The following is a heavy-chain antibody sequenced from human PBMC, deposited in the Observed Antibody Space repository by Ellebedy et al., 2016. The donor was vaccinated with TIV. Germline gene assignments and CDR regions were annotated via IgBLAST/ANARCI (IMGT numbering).Heavy chain of an antibody. CDR2: IYYSGST. CDR3: ARLAAAAATFDY. V-gene: IGHV4-59*08. CDR1: GGSISSYY. Sequence: MPSETLSLTCTVSGGSISSYYWSWIRQPPGKGLELIGHIYYSGSTNYNPSLKSRVTISIDTSKNQFSLKLTSVTAADTAIYYCARLAAAAATFDYWGQGTLVTVSS. J-gene: IGHJ4*02. D-gene: IGHD6-13*01.